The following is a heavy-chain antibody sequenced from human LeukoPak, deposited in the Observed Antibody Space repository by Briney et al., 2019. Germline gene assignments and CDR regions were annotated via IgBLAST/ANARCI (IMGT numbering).Heavy chain of an antibody. CDR3: TKDRTGYYQSIDH. D-gene: IGHD3-9*01. V-gene: IGHV3-23*01. CDR2: ISGAGVSI. J-gene: IGHJ4*02. Sequence: GGSLRLSCAASGFTFSSCAMNWVRQAPGKGLEWVSTISGAGVSIYYADSVKGRFTISRDNSKNTLYLQMNSLRAEDTAVYYCTKDRTGYYQSIDHWGQGTLVTVSS. CDR1: GFTFSSCA.